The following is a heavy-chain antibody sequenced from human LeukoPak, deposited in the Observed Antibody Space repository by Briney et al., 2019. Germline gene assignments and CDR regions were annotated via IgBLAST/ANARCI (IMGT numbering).Heavy chain of an antibody. V-gene: IGHV1-46*01. D-gene: IGHD4-17*01. J-gene: IGHJ6*02. CDR3: ARATTVTTSYYYGMDV. CDR1: GYTFTSYY. Sequence: GASLKVSCKASGYTFTSYYMLYVRPAPGHGLASMEIINPSGGSTSYAQKFQGRVTMTRDTSTSTVYMELSSLRSEDTAVYYCARATTVTTSYYYGMDVWGQGTTVTVSS. CDR2: INPSGGST.